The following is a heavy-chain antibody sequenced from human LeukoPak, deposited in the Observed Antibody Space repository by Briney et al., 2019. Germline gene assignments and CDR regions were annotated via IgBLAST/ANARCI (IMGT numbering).Heavy chain of an antibody. CDR2: TNTDGNIT. D-gene: IGHD1-26*01. CDR3: AREFSGSSSRHFDY. CDR1: GFTFSSYW. V-gene: IGHV3-74*01. Sequence: GGSLRLSCVASGFTFSSYWMHWVRQAPGKGLVWVSRTNTDGNITTYADPVKGRFTISRDNAKNALYLQINSLRADDTAVYYCAREFSGSSSRHFDYWGQGTLATVSS. J-gene: IGHJ4*02.